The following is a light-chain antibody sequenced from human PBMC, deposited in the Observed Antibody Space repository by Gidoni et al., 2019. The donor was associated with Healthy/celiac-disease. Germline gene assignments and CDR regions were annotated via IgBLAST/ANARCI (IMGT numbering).Light chain of an antibody. CDR3: QQYNNWPPAT. V-gene: IGKV3-15*01. Sequence: EIVMTQSPATLSVSPGERATLSCRASQSVSSNLAWYQQKPGQAPRLLIYGASTRATGIPARFSGSGSGTEFTLTISSLHSEDCAVYYCQQYNNWPPATFGQGTKLEIK. J-gene: IGKJ2*01. CDR2: GAS. CDR1: QSVSSN.